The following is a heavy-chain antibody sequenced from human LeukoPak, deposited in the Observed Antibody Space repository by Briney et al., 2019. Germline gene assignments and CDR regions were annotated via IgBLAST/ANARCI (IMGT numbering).Heavy chain of an antibody. J-gene: IGHJ4*02. CDR1: GFTFSDYV. D-gene: IGHD2-15*01. V-gene: IGHV3-64*01. CDR2: ISFNGDNT. CDR3: ARSTGSCSGGSRYSDY. Sequence: GGSLRLSCAASGFTFSDYVMHWVRQAPGKGLEYVSGISFNGDNTYYANSVKGRFTISRDNSKNTLYLQMDSLRAEDMAVYYCARSTGSCSGGSRYSDYWGQGTLVPVSS.